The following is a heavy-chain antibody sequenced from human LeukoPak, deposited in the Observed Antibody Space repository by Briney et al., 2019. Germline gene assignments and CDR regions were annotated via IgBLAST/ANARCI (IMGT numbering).Heavy chain of an antibody. CDR1: GFTVSSNY. Sequence: GGSLRLSCAASGFTVSSNYMSWVRQAPGKGLEGVSEIYSDGSTYYAASVKGRFSISRDNSKNTVYLQMTSLRAEDRAVYYCARELREHGVFDIWGRGTMVTVSS. V-gene: IGHV3-53*01. J-gene: IGHJ3*02. CDR2: IYSDGST. D-gene: IGHD1-26*01. CDR3: ARELREHGVFDI.